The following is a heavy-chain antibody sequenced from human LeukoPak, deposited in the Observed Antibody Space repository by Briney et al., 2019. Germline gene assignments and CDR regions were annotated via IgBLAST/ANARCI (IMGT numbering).Heavy chain of an antibody. D-gene: IGHD3-10*01. J-gene: IGHJ3*02. CDR2: ISYDGSTK. CDR1: QFTFSNYA. Sequence: PGRSLRLSCAASQFTFSNYALHWVRQAPGKGLEWVAVISYDGSTKYYSDSVKGRFTISRDNSKNTLYLQMNSLRAEDTAVYYCARDQGSKFPTYYYGSGSYSDIWGQGTMVTVSS. CDR3: ARDQGSKFPTYYYGSGSYSDI. V-gene: IGHV3-30*04.